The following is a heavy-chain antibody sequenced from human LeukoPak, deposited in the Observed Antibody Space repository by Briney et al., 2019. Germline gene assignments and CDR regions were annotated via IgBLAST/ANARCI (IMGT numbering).Heavy chain of an antibody. CDR2: IYYSGST. CDR3: AKTLRDLFSSYYYYYMDV. V-gene: IGHV4-59*01. J-gene: IGHJ6*03. D-gene: IGHD3-10*01. CDR1: GGSISTYY. Sequence: SETLSLTCTVSGGSISTYYWSWIRQPPGKGPEWIGYIYYSGSTNYNPSLKSRVTISVDTSKNQFSLKPSSVTAADTAVYYCAKTLRDLFSSYYYYYMDVWGKGTTVTVSS.